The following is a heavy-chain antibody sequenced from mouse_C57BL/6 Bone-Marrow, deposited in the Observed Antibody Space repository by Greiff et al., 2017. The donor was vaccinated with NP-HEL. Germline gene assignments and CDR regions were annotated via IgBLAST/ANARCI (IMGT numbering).Heavy chain of an antibody. CDR2: ISDGGSYT. J-gene: IGHJ1*03. V-gene: IGHV5-4*03. CDR3: ASITTVRYWYFDV. D-gene: IGHD1-1*01. Sequence: EVKLVESGGGLVKPGGSLKLSCAASGFTFSSYAMSWVRQTPEQRLEWVATISDGGSYTYYPDNLKGRFTISRDNATNNLYMQMSHLKSEDTAMYYCASITTVRYWYFDVWGTGTTVTVSS. CDR1: GFTFSSYA.